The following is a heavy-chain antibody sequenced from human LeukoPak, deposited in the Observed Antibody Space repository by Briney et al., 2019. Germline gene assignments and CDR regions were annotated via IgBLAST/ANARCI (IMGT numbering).Heavy chain of an antibody. V-gene: IGHV1-8*01. CDR2: MNPNSGNT. J-gene: IGHJ6*03. CDR3: ARGPYGSGRYPMDV. CDR1: GYIFTSYD. D-gene: IGHD3-10*01. Sequence: GASVKVSCKASGYIFTSYDTNWVRQATGQGLEWMGWMNPNSGNTGYAQKFQGRVTMTRNTSISTAYMELSNLRSEDTAVYYCARGPYGSGRYPMDVWGKGTTVTVSS.